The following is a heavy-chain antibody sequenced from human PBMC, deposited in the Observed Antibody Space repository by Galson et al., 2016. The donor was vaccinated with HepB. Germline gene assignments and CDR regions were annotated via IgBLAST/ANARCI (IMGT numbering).Heavy chain of an antibody. Sequence: TLSLTCTVSGGSTSSGGYFWSWIRQHPGKGLEWIGNIYYSGSTSYNPSLKSRVGISIDTSKNQFSLRLRSVTAADTAVYYCARITRGGLVAPVPRGFDYWGQGTLVTVSS. V-gene: IGHV4-31*03. CDR2: IYYSGST. CDR1: GGSTSSGGYF. CDR3: ARITRGGLVAPVPRGFDY. J-gene: IGHJ4*02. D-gene: IGHD2-2*01.